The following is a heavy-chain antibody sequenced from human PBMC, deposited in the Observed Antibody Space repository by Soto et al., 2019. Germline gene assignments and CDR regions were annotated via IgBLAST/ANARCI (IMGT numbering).Heavy chain of an antibody. D-gene: IGHD2-15*01. J-gene: IGHJ6*03. CDR3: ARDIVVVVADANYMDV. CDR1: GYTFTSYY. V-gene: IGHV1-46*01. Sequence: EASVKVSCKASGYTFTSYYMHWVRQAPGQGLEWMGIINPSGGSTSYAQKFQGRVTMTRDTSTSTVYMELSSLRSEDTAVYYCARDIVVVVADANYMDVWGKGTTVTVSS. CDR2: INPSGGST.